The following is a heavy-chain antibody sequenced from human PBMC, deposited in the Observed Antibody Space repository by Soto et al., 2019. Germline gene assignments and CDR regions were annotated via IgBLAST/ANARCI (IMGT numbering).Heavy chain of an antibody. D-gene: IGHD3-10*01. V-gene: IGHV3-48*01. J-gene: IGHJ6*03. CDR3: ARTGGGGYYYGSGSYYNNPTLSYMDV. CDR1: GFTFSSYS. Sequence: GESLKISCAASGFTFSSYSMNWVRQAPGKGLEWVSYISSSSSTIYYADSVKGRFTISRDNAKNSLYLQMNSLRAEDTAVYYCARTGGGGYYYGSGSYYNNPTLSYMDVWGKGTTVTVSS. CDR2: ISSSSSTI.